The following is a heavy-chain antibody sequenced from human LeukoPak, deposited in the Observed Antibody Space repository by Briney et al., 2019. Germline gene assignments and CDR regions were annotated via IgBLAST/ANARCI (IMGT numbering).Heavy chain of an antibody. CDR3: ARARRGGTLGY. CDR2: ISAYNGNT. CDR1: GYTFTSYG. D-gene: IGHD2-15*01. J-gene: IGHJ4*02. V-gene: IGHV1-18*01. Sequence: ASVKVSCKASGYTFTSYGISWVRQAPGPGLEWMGWISAYNGNTNYAQKLQGRVTMTTDTSTSKAYMELRSLRSDDTAVYYCARARRGGTLGYWGQGTLVTVSS.